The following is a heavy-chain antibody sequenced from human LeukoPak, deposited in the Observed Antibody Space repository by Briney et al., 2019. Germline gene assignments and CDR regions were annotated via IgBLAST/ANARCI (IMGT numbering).Heavy chain of an antibody. Sequence: ASVKVSCKASGYKFNDYYLHWVRQASGQGLEWMGRINPNSGGTNYAQKFQGRVTMTKDTSISTAYMDLSRPRSDDTSVYYCARESLTAMVTYYYYYMDVWGKGTTVTVSS. CDR3: ARESLTAMVTYYYYYMDV. V-gene: IGHV1-2*06. J-gene: IGHJ6*03. CDR2: INPNSGGT. D-gene: IGHD5-18*01. CDR1: GYKFNDYY.